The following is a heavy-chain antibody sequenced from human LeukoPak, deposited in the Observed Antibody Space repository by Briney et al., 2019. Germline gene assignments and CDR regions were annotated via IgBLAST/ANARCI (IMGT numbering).Heavy chain of an antibody. CDR2: INHSGST. J-gene: IGHJ4*02. D-gene: IGHD1-26*01. CDR3: ARGLGARDH. V-gene: IGHV4-34*01. CDR1: GGSFSGYY. Sequence: PSETLSLTCAVYGGSFSGYYWSWIRQPPGRGLEWIGEINHSGSTNYNPSLKSRVTISVDTSKNQFSLKLSSVTAADTAVYYCARGLGARDHWGQGTLVTVSS.